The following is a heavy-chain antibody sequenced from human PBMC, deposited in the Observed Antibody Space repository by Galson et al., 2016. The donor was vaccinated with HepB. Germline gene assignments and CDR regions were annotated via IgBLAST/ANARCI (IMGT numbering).Heavy chain of an antibody. V-gene: IGHV3-7*01. Sequence: LRLSCAASGFTFNAHWMNWVRQAPGKGLEWVANIRGDGIVSYYAESVRGRFTISRDNAKNSLYLQMNGLRVDETAVYYCSREMTGSYFDWGQGALVTVSS. CDR3: SREMTGSYFD. J-gene: IGHJ4*02. CDR1: GFTFNAHW. D-gene: IGHD3-10*01. CDR2: IRGDGIVS.